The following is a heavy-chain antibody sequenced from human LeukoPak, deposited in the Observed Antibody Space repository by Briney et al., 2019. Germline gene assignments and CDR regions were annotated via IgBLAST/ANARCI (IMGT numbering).Heavy chain of an antibody. CDR3: ARVEGVVRGLSPPSVKSRVYFDL. CDR1: GDSIRGYY. CDR2: IYYSGIT. V-gene: IGHV4-59*13. D-gene: IGHD3-10*01. Sequence: PSETLSLTCTVSGDSIRGYYWNWIRQPPGKGLEWIGYIYYSGITTYNPSLESRVTISIDASKRQFSLKLSSVTAADTAVYYCARVEGVVRGLSPPSVKSRVYFDLWGLGTLVTVSS. J-gene: IGHJ4*02.